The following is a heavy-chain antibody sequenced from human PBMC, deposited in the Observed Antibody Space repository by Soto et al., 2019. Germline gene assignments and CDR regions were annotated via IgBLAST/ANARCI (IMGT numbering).Heavy chain of an antibody. Sequence: GGSLRLSCAASGFTFSSYAMHWVRQAPGKGLEWVAVISYDGSNKYYADSVKGRFTISRDNSKNTLYLKMNSMRAEDTAVYYCARDLGGSSFPPNYYYYYGMDVWGQGTTVTVSS. V-gene: IGHV3-30-3*01. CDR2: ISYDGSNK. J-gene: IGHJ6*02. CDR1: GFTFSSYA. D-gene: IGHD6-6*01. CDR3: ARDLGGSSFPPNYYYYYGMDV.